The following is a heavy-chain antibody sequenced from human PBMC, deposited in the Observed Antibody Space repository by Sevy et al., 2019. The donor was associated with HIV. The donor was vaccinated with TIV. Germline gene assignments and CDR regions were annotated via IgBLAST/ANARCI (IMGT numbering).Heavy chain of an antibody. D-gene: IGHD3-9*01. CDR2: ISVSGGST. V-gene: IGHV3-23*01. Sequence: ETLSLTCAVHDGSFSGYYWNWIRQAPGKGLEWVSTISVSGGSTYYADSVKGRFTISRDNSKNTLYLQMNSLRAEDTAVYYCAKDHDNNWFDPWGQGTLVTVSS. CDR1: DGSFSGYY. J-gene: IGHJ5*02. CDR3: AKDHDNNWFDP.